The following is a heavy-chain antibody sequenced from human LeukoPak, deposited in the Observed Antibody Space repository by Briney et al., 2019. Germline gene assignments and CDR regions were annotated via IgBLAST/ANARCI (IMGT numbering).Heavy chain of an antibody. CDR1: GFTFDDYA. Sequence: GGSLRLSCAASGFTFDDYAMHWVRQAPGKGPEWVSGISWNSGSIGYADSVKGRFTISRDNAKNSLYLQMNSLRAEDTALYYCAKSTEPPEDYYYGMDVWGQGTTVTVSS. V-gene: IGHV3-9*01. D-gene: IGHD1-14*01. CDR2: ISWNSGSI. CDR3: AKSTEPPEDYYYGMDV. J-gene: IGHJ6*02.